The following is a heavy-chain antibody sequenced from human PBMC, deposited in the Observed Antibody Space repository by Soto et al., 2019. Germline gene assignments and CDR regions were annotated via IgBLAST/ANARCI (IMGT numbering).Heavy chain of an antibody. CDR2: IKSKTDGGTT. J-gene: IGHJ4*02. Sequence: GGSLRLSCAASGFTFSNACMSWVRQAPGKGLEWVGRIKSKTDGGTTDYAAPVKGRFTISRDDSKNTLYLQMNSLKTEDTAVYYCTTWYGSGSYYIDYSGQGTLVTVSS. CDR3: TTWYGSGSYYIDY. V-gene: IGHV3-15*01. D-gene: IGHD3-10*01. CDR1: GFTFSNAC.